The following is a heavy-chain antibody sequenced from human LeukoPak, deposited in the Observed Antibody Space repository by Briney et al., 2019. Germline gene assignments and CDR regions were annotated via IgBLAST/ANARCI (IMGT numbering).Heavy chain of an antibody. CDR1: GGFISSHY. Sequence: SETLSLTCTVSGGFISSHYWSWIRQPPGKGLEWIGNIYYSGTINYNPSLKSRVTMSIDTSKNQFSLKLRSVTAADTAVYYCARDTAISFWGQGILVTVSS. CDR3: ARDTAISF. J-gene: IGHJ4*02. V-gene: IGHV4-59*11. CDR2: IYYSGTI. D-gene: IGHD5-18*01.